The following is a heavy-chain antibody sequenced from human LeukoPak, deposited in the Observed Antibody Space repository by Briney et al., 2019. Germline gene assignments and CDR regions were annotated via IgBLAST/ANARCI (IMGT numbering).Heavy chain of an antibody. CDR2: IWYDGSNK. D-gene: IGHD6-19*01. Sequence: GGSLRLSCAASGFTFSSYGMHWVRQARGKGLEWVAVIWYDGSNKYYADSVKGRFTISRDNSKNTLYLQMNSLRAEDTAVYYCARAPESSSGWWYGMDVWGQGTTITVSS. V-gene: IGHV3-33*01. CDR1: GFTFSSYG. J-gene: IGHJ6*02. CDR3: ARAPESSSGWWYGMDV.